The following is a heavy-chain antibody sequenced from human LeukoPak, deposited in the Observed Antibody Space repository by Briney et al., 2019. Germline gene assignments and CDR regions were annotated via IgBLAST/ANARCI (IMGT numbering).Heavy chain of an antibody. D-gene: IGHD2-2*02. CDR2: ISYDGSNK. J-gene: IGHJ6*02. CDR3: AKSSVPAAIHPYYYGMDV. V-gene: IGHV3-30-3*02. Sequence: HPGGSLRLSCAASGFTFSSYAMHWVRQAPGKGLEWVAVISYDGSNKYYADSVKGRFTISRDNSKNTLYLQMNSLRAEDTAVYYCAKSSVPAAIHPYYYGMDVWGQGTTVTVSS. CDR1: GFTFSSYA.